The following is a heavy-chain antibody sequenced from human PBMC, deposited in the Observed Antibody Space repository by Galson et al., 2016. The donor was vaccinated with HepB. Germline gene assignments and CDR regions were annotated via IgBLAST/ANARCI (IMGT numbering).Heavy chain of an antibody. D-gene: IGHD2-15*01. CDR2: ISRSTPTI. V-gene: IGHV3-48*02. Sequence: SLRLSCAASGFIFSSYSMNWVRQAPGKGLEWVSYISRSTPTIYYADSVKGRFTVSRDNAKNSLYLQMNNLRDEDTAVYYCARDTGVVPCFDPWGQGTLVTVSS. CDR1: GFIFSSYS. CDR3: ARDTGVVPCFDP. J-gene: IGHJ5*02.